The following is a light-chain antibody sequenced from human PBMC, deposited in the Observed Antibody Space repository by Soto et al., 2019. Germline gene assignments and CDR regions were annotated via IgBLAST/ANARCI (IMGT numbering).Light chain of an antibody. CDR3: QRYDILPRT. V-gene: IGKV3-20*01. CDR1: QSLNSFY. Sequence: EIVLTQSPGTLSLSPGERATLSCRASQSLNSFYLAWYQQKPGQAPRLLIYGSSNRATGIPDRFSGSGSGTDFTLTISRLDPEDFAVYYCQRYDILPRTLGQGTKVNIK. CDR2: GSS. J-gene: IGKJ1*01.